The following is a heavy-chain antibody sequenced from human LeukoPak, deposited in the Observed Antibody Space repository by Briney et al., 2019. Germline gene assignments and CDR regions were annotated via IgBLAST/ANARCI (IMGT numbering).Heavy chain of an antibody. CDR1: GYSISSGYY. CDR2: IYHSEST. Sequence: PSETLSLTCTVSGYSISSGYYWGWIRQPPGKGLGWIGSIYHSESTYYNPSLKSRVPTSVEPPKNQFSLKLSSVTAADTAVYYCARGHNWFDPWGQGTLVTVSS. CDR3: ARGHNWFDP. J-gene: IGHJ5*02. V-gene: IGHV4-38-2*02.